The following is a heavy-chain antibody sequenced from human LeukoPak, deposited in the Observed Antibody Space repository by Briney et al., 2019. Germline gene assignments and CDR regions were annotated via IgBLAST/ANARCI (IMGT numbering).Heavy chain of an antibody. D-gene: IGHD3-10*01. CDR3: TNARFGSGTYSAYDF. Sequence: GGSLRLACAAAGFTFSSYAMTWVRQGPGKWLEWVSPITGSGTSTFYADSVKGRFTISTATSTTTLHQQMNSLRADDTAIYHCTNARFGSGTYSAYDFWGQGTMVTVSS. V-gene: IGHV3-23*01. CDR2: ITGSGTST. CDR1: GFTFSSYA. J-gene: IGHJ3*01.